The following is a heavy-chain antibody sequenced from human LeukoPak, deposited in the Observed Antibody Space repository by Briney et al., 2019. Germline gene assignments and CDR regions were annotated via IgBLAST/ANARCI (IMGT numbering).Heavy chain of an antibody. V-gene: IGHV4-4*07. CDR1: GGSINSYF. Sequence: PSETLSLTCTVSGGSINSYFWTWIRQPAGKGLEWIGRIYTGGSTNYNPSLKSRVTMSVDTSKNQFSLELNSVTAADTAVYYCAREGGYEDYWGQGTLVTVSS. D-gene: IGHD5-12*01. J-gene: IGHJ4*02. CDR3: AREGGYEDY. CDR2: IYTGGST.